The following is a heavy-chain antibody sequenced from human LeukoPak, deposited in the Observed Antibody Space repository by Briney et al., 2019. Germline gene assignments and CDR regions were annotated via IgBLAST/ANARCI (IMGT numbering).Heavy chain of an antibody. CDR1: GDPISSTSYY. Sequence: PSETLSLSCTVSGDPISSTSYYGDWTRQPPGKGLEWIGSIYNSGTTYYNPSLKSRVTISVDTTKNQFSLKVSSVTAADTAVYYCASRVYGLGSFNYWGQGTLVTVSS. D-gene: IGHD3-10*01. J-gene: IGHJ4*01. CDR3: ASRVYGLGSFNY. V-gene: IGHV4-39*01. CDR2: IYNSGTT.